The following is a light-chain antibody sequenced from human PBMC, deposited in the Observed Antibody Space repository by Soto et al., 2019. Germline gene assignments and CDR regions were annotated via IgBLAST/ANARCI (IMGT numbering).Light chain of an antibody. CDR2: DVS. CDR3: SAYTSSSTRG. V-gene: IGLV2-14*01. J-gene: IGLJ2*01. CDR1: SSDVGGYNY. Sequence: QSALTQPASVSGSPGQSITISCTGTSSDVGGYNYVSWYQQHPGKAPKLMIYDVSNRPSGVSNRFSGYKSGNTASLTISGLQAEDEAEYHCSAYTSSSTRGFGGGTKLTVL.